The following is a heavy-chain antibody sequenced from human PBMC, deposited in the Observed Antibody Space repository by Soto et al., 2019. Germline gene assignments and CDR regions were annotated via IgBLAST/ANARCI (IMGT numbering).Heavy chain of an antibody. D-gene: IGHD2-2*01. CDR1: GYTFTSYG. V-gene: IGHV1-2*02. Sequence: GASVKVSCKASGYTFTSYGISWVRQAPGQGLEWMGWINPNSGGTNYAQKFQGRVTMTRDTSISTAYMELSRLRSDDTAVYYCARAHIVVVPAAIGYWGQGTLVTVSS. CDR3: ARAHIVVVPAAIGY. CDR2: INPNSGGT. J-gene: IGHJ4*02.